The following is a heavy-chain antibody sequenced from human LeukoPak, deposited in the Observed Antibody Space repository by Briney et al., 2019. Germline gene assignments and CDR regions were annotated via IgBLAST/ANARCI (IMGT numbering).Heavy chain of an antibody. V-gene: IGHV1-58*02. D-gene: IGHD2/OR15-2a*01. CDR3: AADFYRTQVFDY. Sequence: ASVKVSCKASGFTFTSSAMQWVRQARGQRLEWIGWIVVGSGNTNYAQKFQERVTITRDMSTSTAYMELSSLRSEDTAVYYCAADFYRTQVFDYWDQGTLVTVSS. CDR2: IVVGSGNT. CDR1: GFTFTSSA. J-gene: IGHJ4*02.